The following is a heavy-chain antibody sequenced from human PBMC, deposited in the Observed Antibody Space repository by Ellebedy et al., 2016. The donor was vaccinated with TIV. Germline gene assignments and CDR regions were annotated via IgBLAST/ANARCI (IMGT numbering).Heavy chain of an antibody. V-gene: IGHV4-59*05. CDR3: ARWPLSPSNYYYYGMDV. CDR2: VSYRGST. J-gene: IGHJ6*02. D-gene: IGHD2-15*01. CDR1: GGYLRTYY. Sequence: GSLRLXXNVSGGYLRTYYWSWIRQPPGKGLEWIGSVSYRGSTYYNPSLESRLTMSVGTSKNQFSLKLSSVTAADTAVYYCARWPLSPSNYYYYGMDVWGQGTTVTVSS.